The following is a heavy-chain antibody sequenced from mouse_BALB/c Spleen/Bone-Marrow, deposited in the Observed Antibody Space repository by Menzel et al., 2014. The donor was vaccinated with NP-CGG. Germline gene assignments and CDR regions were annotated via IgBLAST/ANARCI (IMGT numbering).Heavy chain of an antibody. CDR2: IDPSDSYI. D-gene: IGHD3-1*01. Sequence: QVQLKESGAEFAKPGASVRLSCKASGYTFTRFYIHWVKQRPGQDLEWIGEIDPSDSYINYNQKFKGKATLTVDKSSSTAYMQLSSLTPEDSALYYCARWGYLDYWGQGTTLTVSS. CDR1: GYTFTRFY. V-gene: IGHV1-69*02. J-gene: IGHJ2*01. CDR3: ARWGYLDY.